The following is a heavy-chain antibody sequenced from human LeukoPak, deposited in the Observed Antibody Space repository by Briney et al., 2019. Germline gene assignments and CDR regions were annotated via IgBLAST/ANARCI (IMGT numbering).Heavy chain of an antibody. J-gene: IGHJ4*02. D-gene: IGHD3-10*01. CDR2: IYYSGST. CDR3: ARVQMVRGVND. CDR1: GGSISSYY. Sequence: PSETLSLTCTVSGGSISSYYWSWIRQPPGKGLEWIGYIYYSGSTNYNPSLKSRVTISVDTSKNQFSLKLSSVTAADTAVYYCARVQMVRGVNDWGQGTLVTVSS. V-gene: IGHV4-59*12.